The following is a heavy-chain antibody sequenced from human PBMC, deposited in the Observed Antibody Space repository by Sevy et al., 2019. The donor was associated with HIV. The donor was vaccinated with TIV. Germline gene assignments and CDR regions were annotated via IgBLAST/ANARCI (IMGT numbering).Heavy chain of an antibody. V-gene: IGHV3-11*01. Sequence: GGSPRLSCAASGFTFSDYYMSWIRQAPGKGLEWVSYISSSGSTIYYADSVKGRFTISRDNAKNSLYLQMNSLRAEDTAVYYCARGLGYCSGGSCYSYYYYGMDVWGQGTTVTVSS. CDR3: ARGLGYCSGGSCYSYYYYGMDV. CDR1: GFTFSDYY. J-gene: IGHJ6*02. D-gene: IGHD2-15*01. CDR2: ISSSGSTI.